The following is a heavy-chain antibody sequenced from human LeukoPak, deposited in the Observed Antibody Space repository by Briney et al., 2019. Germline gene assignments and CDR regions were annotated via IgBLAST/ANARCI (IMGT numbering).Heavy chain of an antibody. D-gene: IGHD3-9*01. Sequence: PGGSLRLSCAVSGFTFSNYAMTWVRQAPGKGLEWVSAISGSGDNTYYADSVKGRFTISRDNSKNTLYLQMNSLRAEDTAVYYCAKGGYDILTGTLDYWGQGTLVTVSS. J-gene: IGHJ4*02. CDR2: ISGSGDNT. CDR1: GFTFSNYA. V-gene: IGHV3-23*01. CDR3: AKGGYDILTGTLDY.